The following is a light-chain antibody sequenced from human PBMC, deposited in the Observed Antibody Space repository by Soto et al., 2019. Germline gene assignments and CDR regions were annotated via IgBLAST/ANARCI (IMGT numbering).Light chain of an antibody. CDR1: QSVSSSS. Sequence: ETVLTQSPGTLSLSPGERATLSCRASQSVSSSSLAWYQQKPGQAPRLLIYGASSRATGSPDRFSGSGSGTDFTLTISRPEPEDFAVYYCQQYSSSPLTFGGGTKVDLK. J-gene: IGKJ4*01. CDR2: GAS. CDR3: QQYSSSPLT. V-gene: IGKV3-20*01.